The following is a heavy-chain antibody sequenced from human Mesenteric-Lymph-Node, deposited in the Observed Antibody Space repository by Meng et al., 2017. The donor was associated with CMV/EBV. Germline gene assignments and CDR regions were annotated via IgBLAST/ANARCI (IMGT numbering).Heavy chain of an antibody. V-gene: IGHV3-23*01. D-gene: IGHD2-2*01. J-gene: IGHJ4*02. CDR1: FSDYA. CDR3: VKAHCTSTSCYSRSFGS. CDR2: ISADGETT. Sequence: FSDYAMSWVRLAPGKGLEWVSAISADGETTHHTDSVRGRFAISRDQSKNTVYLEMNSLRVEDTAIYYCVKAHCTSTSCYSRSFGSWGQGTLVTVSS.